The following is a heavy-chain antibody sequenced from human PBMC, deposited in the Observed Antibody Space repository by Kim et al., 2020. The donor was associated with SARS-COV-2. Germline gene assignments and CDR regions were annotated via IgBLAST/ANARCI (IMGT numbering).Heavy chain of an antibody. Sequence: NPSLKSRVTISVDTSKNQFSLKLSSVTAADTAVYYCARDGNYYGSGRLNYWGQGTLVTVSS. CDR3: ARDGNYYGSGRLNY. J-gene: IGHJ4*02. D-gene: IGHD3-10*01. V-gene: IGHV4-34*01.